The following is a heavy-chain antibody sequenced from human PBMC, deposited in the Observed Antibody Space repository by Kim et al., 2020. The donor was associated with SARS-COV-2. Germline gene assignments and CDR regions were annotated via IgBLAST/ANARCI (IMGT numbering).Heavy chain of an antibody. Sequence: GGSLRLSCAASGFTFSSYAMSWVRQAPGKGLEWVSAISGSGGSTYYADSVKGRFTISRDNSKNTLYLQMNSLRAEDTAVYYCAKKDRSYVWGSYRSPFDYWGQGTLVTVSS. D-gene: IGHD3-16*02. J-gene: IGHJ4*02. CDR1: GFTFSSYA. CDR2: ISGSGGST. V-gene: IGHV3-23*01. CDR3: AKKDRSYVWGSYRSPFDY.